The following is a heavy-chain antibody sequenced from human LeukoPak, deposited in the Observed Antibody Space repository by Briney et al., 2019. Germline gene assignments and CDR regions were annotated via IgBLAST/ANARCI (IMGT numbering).Heavy chain of an antibody. CDR3: ANLDAFDI. CDR1: GFTSGIYA. CDR2: FSGGGDS. Sequence: GGTLRLSCAASGFTSGIYATSWVRQAPGKGLEWVSAFSGGGDSFYADSVEGRFTISRDNSKNTLYLQMHSLRAEDTAVYYCANLDAFDIWGPGTMVTVSS. J-gene: IGHJ3*02. V-gene: IGHV3-23*01.